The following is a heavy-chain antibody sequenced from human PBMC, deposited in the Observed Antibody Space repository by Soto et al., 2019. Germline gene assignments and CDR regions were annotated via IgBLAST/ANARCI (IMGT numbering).Heavy chain of an antibody. CDR3: ARERSGWPDY. CDR1: GYTFTSYD. J-gene: IGHJ4*02. CDR2: MNPNSGNT. D-gene: IGHD6-19*01. V-gene: IGHV1-8*01. Sequence: QVQLVQSGAEVKKPGASVKVSCKASGYTFTSYDINWVRQATGQGLEWMGWMNPNSGNTGYAQKFHGRVTMTRNTSTCAASMELSSLRSPDTAVYYCARERSGWPDYRGQGTLVTVSS.